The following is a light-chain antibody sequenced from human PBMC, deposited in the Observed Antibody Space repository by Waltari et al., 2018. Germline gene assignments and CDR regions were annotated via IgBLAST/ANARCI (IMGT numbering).Light chain of an antibody. V-gene: IGKV1-17*01. Sequence: DIQMTQSPSSLSASVGDRVTIACRASQGIRNDLGWFQQKPGKAPKRLFYAASRLQSGVPSRVSGRGSGTQFSLTISSLQPEDFATYYCLQHNTYPLTFGGGTKVEI. CDR2: AAS. J-gene: IGKJ4*01. CDR3: LQHNTYPLT. CDR1: QGIRND.